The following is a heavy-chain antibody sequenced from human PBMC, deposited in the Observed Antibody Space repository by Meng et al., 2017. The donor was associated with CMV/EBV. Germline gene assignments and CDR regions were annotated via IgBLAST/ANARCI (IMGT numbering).Heavy chain of an antibody. J-gene: IGHJ3*02. Sequence: SETLSLTCTVSGGSISSSSYYWGWIRQPPGKGLEWIGSIYYSGSTYYNPSLKSRVTISVDTSKNQFSLKLSSVTAADTAVYYCARHVYDFWSVHPDAFDIWGQGTMVTVSS. CDR1: GGSISSSSYY. D-gene: IGHD3-3*01. CDR3: ARHVYDFWSVHPDAFDI. V-gene: IGHV4-39*01. CDR2: IYYSGST.